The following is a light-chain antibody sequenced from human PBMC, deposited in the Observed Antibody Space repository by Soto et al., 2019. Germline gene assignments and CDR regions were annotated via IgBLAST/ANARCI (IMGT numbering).Light chain of an antibody. Sequence: QSVLTQPASVPGSPGQSITISCTGTSSDVGGYNYVSWYQQHPGKAPKLMIYDVSNRPSGVSNRFSGSKSGNTASLTISGLQAEDEADYYCSSYTSSSTLVFGGGTKVTVL. V-gene: IGLV2-14*01. CDR1: SSDVGGYNY. CDR2: DVS. J-gene: IGLJ2*01. CDR3: SSYTSSSTLV.